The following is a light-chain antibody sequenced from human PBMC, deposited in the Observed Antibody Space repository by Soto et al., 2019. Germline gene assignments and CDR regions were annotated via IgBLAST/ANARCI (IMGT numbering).Light chain of an antibody. Sequence: QSVLTQPPSASGTPGQRVTISCSGSSSNIGSNSANWYQQLPGTAPKLLISSNNQRPSGVRDRFSGSKSGTSASLAISGLHSEDEADYYCATWDDSLNGVLFGGGTKLTVL. V-gene: IGLV1-44*01. CDR1: SSNIGSNS. CDR3: ATWDDSLNGVL. CDR2: SNN. J-gene: IGLJ2*01.